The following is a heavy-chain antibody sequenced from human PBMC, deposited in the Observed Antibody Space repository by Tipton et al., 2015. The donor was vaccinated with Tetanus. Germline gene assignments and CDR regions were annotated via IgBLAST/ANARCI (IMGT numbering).Heavy chain of an antibody. D-gene: IGHD5-24*01. CDR2: IYRRETT. V-gene: IGHV4-39*07. CDR3: ARGTDAYKSGNY. CDR1: GDSIGRTSPY. J-gene: IGHJ4*01. Sequence: TLSLTCTVSGDSIGRTSPYWGWIRQPPGKDLEWIGSIYRRETTYYNPSLKSRVTVSIDMSKNQFSLKLSSVTAADSALYFCARGTDAYKSGNYWGRGALVTVSS.